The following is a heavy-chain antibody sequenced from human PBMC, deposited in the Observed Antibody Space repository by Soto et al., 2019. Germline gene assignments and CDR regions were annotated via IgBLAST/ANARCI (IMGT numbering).Heavy chain of an antibody. CDR3: ARDTPAVAGTKTYYYYGMDV. J-gene: IGHJ6*02. CDR1: GFTFSSYS. CDR2: ISSSSSYI. V-gene: IGHV3-21*01. Sequence: PGGSLRLSCAASGFTFSSYSMNWVPQAPGKGVEWVSSISSSSSYIYYAASVKGRFTISRDNAKNSLQLQMNSLRAEDTAVYYCARDTPAVAGTKTYYYYGMDVWGQGTTVTVSS. D-gene: IGHD6-19*01.